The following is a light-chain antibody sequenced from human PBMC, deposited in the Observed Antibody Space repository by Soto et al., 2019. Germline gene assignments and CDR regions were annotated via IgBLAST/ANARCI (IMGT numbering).Light chain of an antibody. V-gene: IGLV2-8*01. CDR2: EVI. CDR1: SRDVGGYNY. CDR3: SSYAGSKIFV. J-gene: IGLJ1*01. Sequence: QSALTQPPSASGSPGQSVTISCAGTSRDVGGYNYVSWYQQHPGKAPKLLIYEVIKRPSGVPDRFSGSKYGNTASLTVSGPQAEDEADYFCSSYAGSKIFVFGTGTKVTVL.